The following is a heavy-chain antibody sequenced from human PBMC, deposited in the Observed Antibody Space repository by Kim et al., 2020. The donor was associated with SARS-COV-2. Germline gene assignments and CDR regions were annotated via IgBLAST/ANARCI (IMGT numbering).Heavy chain of an antibody. D-gene: IGHD2-15*01. CDR3: TTEPDIVVVVAASVLGY. CDR2: IKSKTDAGNT. Sequence: GGSLRLSCAASGFTFSNAWMRWVRQAPGKGLEWVGRIKSKTDAGNTDYAAPVKGRFTISRDDSKNTLYLQMNSLKTEGTAVYYCTTEPDIVVVVAASVLGYCGQRTLVTVSS. J-gene: IGHJ4*02. V-gene: IGHV3-15*01. CDR1: GFTFSNAW.